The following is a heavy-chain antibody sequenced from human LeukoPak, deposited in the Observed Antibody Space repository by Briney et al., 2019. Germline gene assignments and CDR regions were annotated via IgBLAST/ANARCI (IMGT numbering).Heavy chain of an antibody. CDR1: GFTFSSYE. J-gene: IGHJ4*02. CDR2: ISSSGSTI. D-gene: IGHD3-22*01. CDR3: ASSGYVYGIDY. V-gene: IGHV3-48*03. Sequence: GGSLRLSCAASGFTFSSYEMNWVRQAPGKGLEWVSYISSSGSTIYYADSVKGRFTISRGNAKNSLYLQMNSLRAEDTAVYYCASSGYVYGIDYWGQGTLVTVSS.